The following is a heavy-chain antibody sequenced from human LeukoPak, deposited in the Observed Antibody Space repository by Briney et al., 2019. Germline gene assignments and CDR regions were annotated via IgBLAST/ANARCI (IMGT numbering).Heavy chain of an antibody. CDR2: INPSGGST. D-gene: IGHD4-23*01. CDR3: ARSSGNSPNYYFDY. V-gene: IGHV1-46*01. J-gene: IGHJ4*02. CDR1: GYTFTSYY. Sequence: ASVTVSCKASGYTFTSYYMHWVRQAPGQGLEWMGIINPSGGSTSYAQKFQGGVTMTRDTSTSTVYMELSSVTAADTAVYYCARSSGNSPNYYFDYWGQGTLVTVSS.